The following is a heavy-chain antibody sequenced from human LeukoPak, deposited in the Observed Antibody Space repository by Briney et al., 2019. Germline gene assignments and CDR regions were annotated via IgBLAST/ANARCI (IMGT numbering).Heavy chain of an antibody. Sequence: ASVKVSCKASGYTFTSYGISWVRQAPGQGLEWMGWISAYNGNTNYAQKLQGRVTMTTDTSTSTAYMELRSLRSDDTAVYYCARDLNNGDYEIGWFDYWGQGTLVTVSS. CDR3: ARDLNNGDYEIGWFDY. V-gene: IGHV1-18*01. CDR1: GYTFTSYG. D-gene: IGHD4-17*01. J-gene: IGHJ4*02. CDR2: ISAYNGNT.